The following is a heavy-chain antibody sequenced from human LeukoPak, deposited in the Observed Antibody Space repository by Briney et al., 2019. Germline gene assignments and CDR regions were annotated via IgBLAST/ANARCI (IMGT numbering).Heavy chain of an antibody. CDR3: ARDDYSNPLTLDY. CDR2: ISSSSSYI. V-gene: IGHV3-21*01. J-gene: IGHJ4*02. D-gene: IGHD4-11*01. Sequence: PGGSLRLSCAASGFTFSSYSMNWVRQAPGKGLEWVSSISSSSSYIYYADSVKGRFTISRDNAKNSLYLQMNSLRAEDTAVYYCARDDYSNPLTLDYWGQGTLVTVSS. CDR1: GFTFSSYS.